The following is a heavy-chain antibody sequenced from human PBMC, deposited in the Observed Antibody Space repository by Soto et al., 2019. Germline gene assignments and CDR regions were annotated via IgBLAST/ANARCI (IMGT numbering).Heavy chain of an antibody. CDR2: IYHSGST. J-gene: IGHJ5*02. CDR3: AANYQLLSSLAVAGPIHVGIGFDP. D-gene: IGHD2-2*01. V-gene: IGHV4-38-2*02. CDR1: GYSISSGYY. Sequence: SETLSLTCTVSGYSISSGYYWGWIRQPPGKGLEWIGSIYHSGSTYYNPSLKSRVTISVDTSKNQFSLKLSSVTAADTAVYYCAANYQLLSSLAVAGPIHVGIGFDPWGQGTLVTVSS.